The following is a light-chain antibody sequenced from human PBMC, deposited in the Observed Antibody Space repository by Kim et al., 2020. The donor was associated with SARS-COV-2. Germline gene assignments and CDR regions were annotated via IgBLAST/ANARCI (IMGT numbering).Light chain of an antibody. CDR1: SGHSSYI. Sequence: QPVLTQSSSASASLGSSVKLTCTLSSGHSSYIIAWHQQQPGKAPRYLMKLEGSGTYYKGSGVPYRFSGSSSGADRYLTISNLQSEDEADYYCQTWDSNTRVFGGGTQLTVL. J-gene: IGLJ3*02. CDR3: QTWDSNTRV. CDR2: LEGSGTY. V-gene: IGLV4-60*03.